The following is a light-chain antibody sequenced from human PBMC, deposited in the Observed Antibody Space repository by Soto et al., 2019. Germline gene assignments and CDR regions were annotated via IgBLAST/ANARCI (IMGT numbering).Light chain of an antibody. CDR3: SSYTDRNNLV. CDR1: SSDIGGYNS. CDR2: DVS. Sequence: QPVLTQSPSASGSPGQSVTISCTGTSSDIGGYNSVSWYQQHPGKAPKVMIYDVSKRPSGVPDRFSGSKSGNTASLTVSALQAEDEADYYCSSYTDRNNLVFGTGTTVTVL. J-gene: IGLJ1*01. V-gene: IGLV2-8*01.